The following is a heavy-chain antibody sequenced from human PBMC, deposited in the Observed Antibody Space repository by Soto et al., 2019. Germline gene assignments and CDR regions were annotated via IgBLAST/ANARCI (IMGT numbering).Heavy chain of an antibody. Sequence: GGSLRLSCAASGFTFSSYAMSWVRQAPGKGLEWVSAISGSGGSTYYADSVKGQFTISRDNSKNTLYLQMNSLRAEDTAVYYCAKDTLGSSLSDYWGQGTLVTVSS. CDR3: AKDTLGSSLSDY. V-gene: IGHV3-23*01. J-gene: IGHJ4*02. CDR1: GFTFSSYA. CDR2: ISGSGGST.